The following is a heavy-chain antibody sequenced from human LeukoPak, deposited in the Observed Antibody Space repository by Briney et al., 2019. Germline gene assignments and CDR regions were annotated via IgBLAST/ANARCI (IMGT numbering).Heavy chain of an antibody. CDR2: VSANGDTI. Sequence: PGGSLRLSCAASGFTFSSYEMNWVRQAPGKGLEWVSDVSANGDTIYYADSVRVRFTISRNNAKNSLSLLMNRLRAEDTAVYFFVSAYAGLTDYWGEGTLATVPS. CDR3: VSAYAGLTDY. CDR1: GFTFSSYE. D-gene: IGHD2-2*01. V-gene: IGHV3-48*03. J-gene: IGHJ4*02.